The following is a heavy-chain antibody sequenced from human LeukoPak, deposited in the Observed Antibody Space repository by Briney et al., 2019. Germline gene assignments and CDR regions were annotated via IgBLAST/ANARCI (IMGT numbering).Heavy chain of an antibody. CDR1: GYTFTDYA. J-gene: IGHJ6*03. V-gene: IGHV1-3*04. D-gene: IGHD1-1*01. CDR3: ARTWIRDQLVSRNDYYYMDV. CDR2: ITTGRGET. Sequence: GASVKVSCKASGYTFTDYALHWVRQAPGQSLEWMGWITTGRGETRYSQEFQRRITFTRDTSASTVYMDLSDLRSDDTAVYYCARTWIRDQLVSRNDYYYMDVWGKGTTVTISS.